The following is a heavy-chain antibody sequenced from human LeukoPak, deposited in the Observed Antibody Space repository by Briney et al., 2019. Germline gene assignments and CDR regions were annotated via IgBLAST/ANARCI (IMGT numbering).Heavy chain of an antibody. CDR1: GFTVSSNY. CDR3: ARDLSEYGWFGELYY. Sequence: TGGSLRLSCAASGFTVSSNYMSWVRQAPGKGLVWVSRINSDGSSTNYADSVKGRFTISRDNAKNTLYLQMNSLRAEDTAVYYCARDLSEYGWFGELYYWGQGTLVTVSS. D-gene: IGHD3-10*01. J-gene: IGHJ4*02. CDR2: INSDGSST. V-gene: IGHV3-74*01.